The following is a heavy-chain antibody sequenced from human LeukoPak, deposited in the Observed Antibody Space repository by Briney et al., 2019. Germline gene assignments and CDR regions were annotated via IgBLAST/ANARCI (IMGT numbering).Heavy chain of an antibody. D-gene: IGHD2-21*01. Sequence: SETLSLTCSVSGGSISGYYWSWVRQPPGKGLEWIGYIYTSGSTNYNPSLKSRVTISVDTSKNQFSLKLSSVTAADTAVYYCATTTSIASWFDPWGQGTLVTVSS. CDR1: GGSISGYY. CDR3: ATTTSIASWFDP. CDR2: IYTSGST. V-gene: IGHV4-4*09. J-gene: IGHJ5*02.